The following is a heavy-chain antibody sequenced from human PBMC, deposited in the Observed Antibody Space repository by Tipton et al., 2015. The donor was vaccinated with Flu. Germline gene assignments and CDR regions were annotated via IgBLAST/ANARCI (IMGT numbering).Heavy chain of an antibody. Sequence: TLSLTCSVSGDAIRSGYLWAWIRQPPGRGLEWIGNIFRTGSTYLNPSLKGRVAISVDTSKNQFSLKLGSVTAADTAVYYCARLTYYYGSGTSDCWGQGTLLTVSS. CDR1: GDAIRSGYL. D-gene: IGHD3-10*01. CDR2: IFRTGST. V-gene: IGHV4-38-2*01. CDR3: ARLTYYYGSGTSDC. J-gene: IGHJ4*02.